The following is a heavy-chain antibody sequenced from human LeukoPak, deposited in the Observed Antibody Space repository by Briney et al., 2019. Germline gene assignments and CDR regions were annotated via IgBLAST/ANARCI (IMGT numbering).Heavy chain of an antibody. J-gene: IGHJ6*02. V-gene: IGHV1-2*06. CDR3: ARAALWFGELLDGMDV. Sequence: GASVKVSCKTFGYTFTGYYIHWVRQAPGQGLEWMGRINPNSGGTNYAQKFQGRVTMTRDTSISTAYTELSRLRSDETAVYYCARAALWFGELLDGMDVWGQGTTVTVSS. CDR1: GYTFTGYY. D-gene: IGHD3-10*01. CDR2: INPNSGGT.